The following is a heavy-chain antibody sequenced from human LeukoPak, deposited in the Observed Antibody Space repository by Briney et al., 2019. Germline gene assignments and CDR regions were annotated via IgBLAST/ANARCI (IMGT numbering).Heavy chain of an antibody. J-gene: IGHJ4*02. CDR3: ASLSDYGSNFFDY. Sequence: SETLSLTCTVSGVSISSYYWSWIRQPPGKGLEWIGYVYHNGKTKYNPSLKSRVTISVDTSENQFSLWLSSATAADSAVYYCASLSDYGSNFFDYWGQGTLVAVSS. D-gene: IGHD4-23*01. CDR1: GVSISSYY. V-gene: IGHV4-59*08. CDR2: VYHNGKT.